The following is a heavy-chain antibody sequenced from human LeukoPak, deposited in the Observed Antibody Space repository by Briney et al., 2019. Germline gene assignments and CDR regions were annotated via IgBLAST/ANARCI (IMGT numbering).Heavy chain of an antibody. J-gene: IGHJ6*04. V-gene: IGHV4-34*01. CDR3: ARGRQDVTMKVVVMTAVPHSLDV. CDR1: GGPFRGYY. CDR2: MNRSGST. Sequence: KASETLSLICAVYGGPFRGYYWTWIRRTPEKGLECIGEMNRSGSTNYNPSLKRRVTISVDKSKNQISLALSSVTAPDTAVYYLARGRQDVTMKVVVMTAVPHSLDVWAKGTTVTVPP. D-gene: IGHD3-22*01.